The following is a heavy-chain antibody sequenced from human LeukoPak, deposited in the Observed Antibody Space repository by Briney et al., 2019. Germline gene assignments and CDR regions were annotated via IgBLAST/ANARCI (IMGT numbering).Heavy chain of an antibody. D-gene: IGHD2-2*01. CDR1: GGSFSGYY. J-gene: IGHJ2*01. Sequence: SETLPLTCAVYGGSFSGYYWSWIRQPPGKGLEWIGEINHSGSTNYNPSLKSRVTISVDTSKNQFSLKLSSVTAADTAVYYCARGSRYCSSTSCFYWYFDLWGRGTLVTVSS. CDR3: ARGSRYCSSTSCFYWYFDL. V-gene: IGHV4-34*01. CDR2: INHSGST.